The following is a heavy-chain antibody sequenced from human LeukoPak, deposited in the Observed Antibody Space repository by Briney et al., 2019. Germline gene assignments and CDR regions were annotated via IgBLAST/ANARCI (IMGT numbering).Heavy chain of an antibody. CDR1: GFTFSSYS. Sequence: GSLRLSCAASGFTFSSYSMSWVRQAPGKGLEWVSSISTSSSYIYYEDSVKGRFAISRDNAKDTLYLQMNSLRAEDTAVYYCARDFRTQLDGYSPPYHFDHWGQGTLVTVSS. V-gene: IGHV3-21*06. D-gene: IGHD5-24*01. CDR3: ARDFRTQLDGYSPPYHFDH. J-gene: IGHJ4*02. CDR2: ISTSSSYI.